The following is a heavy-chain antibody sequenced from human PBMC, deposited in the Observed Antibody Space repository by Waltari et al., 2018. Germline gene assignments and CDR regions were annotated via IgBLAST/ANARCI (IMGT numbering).Heavy chain of an antibody. CDR3: ARLPILQRPRGIDY. J-gene: IGHJ4*02. V-gene: IGHV4-34*01. D-gene: IGHD2-2*01. CDR1: GGSFSGYY. CDR2: INHSGST. Sequence: QVQLQQWGAGLLKPSETLSLTCAVYGGSFSGYYWLWIRQPPGKGLEGIGEINHSGSTNYNPSLKSRVTISVDTSKNQFSRKLSTVTAADTAVYYCARLPILQRPRGIDYWGQGTLVTVSS.